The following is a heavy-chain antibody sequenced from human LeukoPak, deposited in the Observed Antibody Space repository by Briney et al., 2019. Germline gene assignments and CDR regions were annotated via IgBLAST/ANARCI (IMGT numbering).Heavy chain of an antibody. CDR2: ISYDGSNR. Sequence: PGGSLRLSCAASGFTFSSSGMHWVRQAPGKGLEWVAFISYDGSNRYYADSVKGRFTISRDNSKNTLYLQMNSLRAEDTAVYYCARDLGYCSSTSCYRDWNWFDPWGQGTLVTVSS. V-gene: IGHV3-30*02. CDR1: GFTFSSSG. J-gene: IGHJ5*02. D-gene: IGHD2-2*02. CDR3: ARDLGYCSSTSCYRDWNWFDP.